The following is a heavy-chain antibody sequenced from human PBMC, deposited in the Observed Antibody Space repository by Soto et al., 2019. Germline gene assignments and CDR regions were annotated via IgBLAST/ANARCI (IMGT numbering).Heavy chain of an antibody. D-gene: IGHD3-3*01. CDR2: IYYSGST. CDR1: GGSISSSSYY. V-gene: IGHV4-39*01. J-gene: IGHJ6*03. CDR3: ARLFLDDFWSGVYYYYYMDV. Sequence: QLQLQESGPGLVKPSETLSLTCTVSGGSISSSSYYWGWIRQPPGKGLEWIGSIYYSGSTYYNPSLKSRVTLSVDTSKNQFSLKLSSVTAADTAVYYCARLFLDDFWSGVYYYYYMDVWGKGTTVTVSS.